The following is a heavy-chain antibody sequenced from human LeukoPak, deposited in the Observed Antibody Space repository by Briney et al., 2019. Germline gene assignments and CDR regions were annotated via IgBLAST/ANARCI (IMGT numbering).Heavy chain of an antibody. Sequence: PGRSLRLSCAASGFTFSSYGMHWVRQAPGKGLEWVAVISYDGSNKYYADSVKGRFTISRDNSKNTLYLQTNSLRAEDTAVYYCAKDGATAMAFDYWGQGTLVTVSS. J-gene: IGHJ4*02. CDR2: ISYDGSNK. CDR3: AKDGATAMAFDY. V-gene: IGHV3-30*18. CDR1: GFTFSSYG. D-gene: IGHD5-18*01.